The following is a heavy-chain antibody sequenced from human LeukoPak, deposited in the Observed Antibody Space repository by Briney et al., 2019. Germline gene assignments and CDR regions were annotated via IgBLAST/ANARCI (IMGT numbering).Heavy chain of an antibody. D-gene: IGHD6-6*01. Sequence: GGSLRLSCAASGFTFSSYSMNWVRQAAGKGLEWVSSISSSSSYIYYADSVKGRFTISRDNAKNSLYLQMNSLRAEDTAVYYCARAVDSSSSEFDYWGQGTLVTVSS. CDR1: GFTFSSYS. J-gene: IGHJ4*02. CDR2: ISSSSSYI. CDR3: ARAVDSSSSEFDY. V-gene: IGHV3-21*01.